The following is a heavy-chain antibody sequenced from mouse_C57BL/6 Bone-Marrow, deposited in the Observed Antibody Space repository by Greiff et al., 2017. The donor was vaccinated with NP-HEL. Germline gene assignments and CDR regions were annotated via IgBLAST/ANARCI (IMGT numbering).Heavy chain of an antibody. CDR2: IWGDGST. V-gene: IGHV2-3*01. CDR3: AKEGDDYDVAWFAY. J-gene: IGHJ3*01. CDR1: GFSLTSYG. D-gene: IGHD2-4*01. Sequence: VMLVESGPGLVAPSQSLSITCTVSGFSLTSYGVSWVRQPPGKGLEWLGVIWGDGSTNYHSALISRLSISKDNSKSQVFLKLNSLQTDDTATYYCAKEGDDYDVAWFAYWGQGTLVTVSA.